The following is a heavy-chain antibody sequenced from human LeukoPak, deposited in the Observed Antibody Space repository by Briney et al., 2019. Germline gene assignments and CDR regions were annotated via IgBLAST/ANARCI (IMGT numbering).Heavy chain of an antibody. CDR2: IWYDGSNK. D-gene: IGHD3-3*01. J-gene: IGHJ6*03. V-gene: IGHV3-33*06. CDR3: AKGSGNDPYYYYMDV. CDR1: GFTFSSYG. Sequence: SGGSLRLSCAASGFTFSSYGMHWVRQAPGKGLEWVAVIWYDGSNKYYADSVKGRFTISRDNSKNTLYLQMNSLRAEDTAVYYCAKGSGNDPYYYYMDVWGKGTTVTASS.